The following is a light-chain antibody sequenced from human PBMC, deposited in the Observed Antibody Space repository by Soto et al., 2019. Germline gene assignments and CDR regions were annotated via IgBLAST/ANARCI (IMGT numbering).Light chain of an antibody. CDR3: QQYSDSSGA. V-gene: IGKV1-5*01. CDR2: DAS. J-gene: IGKJ1*01. Sequence: DIQMTQSPSTLSASVGDRVTITCRASQSISRSLAWYQQKPGKAPNLLIFDASSLESGVPSRFSGSGFGTEFTLTISSLQPDDFATYYCQQYSDSSGAFGQGTRVEIK. CDR1: QSISRS.